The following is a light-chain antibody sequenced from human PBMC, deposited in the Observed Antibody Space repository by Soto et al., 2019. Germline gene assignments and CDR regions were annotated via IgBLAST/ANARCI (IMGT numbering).Light chain of an antibody. V-gene: IGKV3-11*01. CDR2: GAL. CDR3: QQRNIWPPVT. J-gene: IGKJ5*01. Sequence: EIVLTQSPATLSLSPGERATLSCRASPSVTNYLAWYQHKPGQPPRLLIYGALNRAAGIPARFSGSGSGTDFTLTISSLEPEDSAVYYCQQRNIWPPVTFGQGTRLEI. CDR1: PSVTNY.